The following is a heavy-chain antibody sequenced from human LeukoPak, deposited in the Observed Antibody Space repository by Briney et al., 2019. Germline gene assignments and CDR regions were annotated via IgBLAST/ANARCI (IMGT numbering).Heavy chain of an antibody. CDR2: ISSSSSYI. CDR1: GFTFSSYS. V-gene: IGHV3-21*01. D-gene: IGHD3-3*01. Sequence: GGSLRLSCAASGFTFSSYSMNWVRQAPGKGLEWVPSISSSSSYIYYADSVKGRFTISRDNAKNSLYLQMNSLRAEDTAVYYCASLSTYYDFWSGYYTGRGVDYWGQGTLVTVSS. CDR3: ASLSTYYDFWSGYYTGRGVDY. J-gene: IGHJ4*02.